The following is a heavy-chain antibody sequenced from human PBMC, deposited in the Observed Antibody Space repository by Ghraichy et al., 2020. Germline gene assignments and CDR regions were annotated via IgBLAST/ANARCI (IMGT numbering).Heavy chain of an antibody. Sequence: GESLRLSCTASGFVFNNYAMSWGRQAPGKGLEWVASISSSSNYIYYADSVKGRFTISRDNARGSLDLQMNSLRVDDTAVYYCGTHLGYWGQGTLVTVSS. CDR1: GFVFNNYA. D-gene: IGHD6-13*01. CDR3: GTHLGY. CDR2: ISSSSNYI. V-gene: IGHV3-21*01. J-gene: IGHJ4*02.